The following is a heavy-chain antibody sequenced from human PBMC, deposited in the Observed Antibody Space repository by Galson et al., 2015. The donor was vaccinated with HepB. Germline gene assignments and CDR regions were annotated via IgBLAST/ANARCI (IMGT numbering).Heavy chain of an antibody. V-gene: IGHV1-18*01. CDR1: GYTFTSYG. D-gene: IGHD3-10*01. Sequence: SVKVSCKASGYTFTSYGITWVRQAPGQGLEWMGWISAYNGNTNSAQKLQGRVTMTTDTSTGTGYMELSSLRSEDTAVYYCVYGSGSRPTNIWGQGTLVTVSS. J-gene: IGHJ4*02. CDR3: VYGSGSRPTNI. CDR2: ISAYNGNT.